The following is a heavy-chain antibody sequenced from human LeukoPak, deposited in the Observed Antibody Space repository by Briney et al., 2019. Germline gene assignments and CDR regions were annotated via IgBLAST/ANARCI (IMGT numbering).Heavy chain of an antibody. D-gene: IGHD2-21*01. V-gene: IGHV1-2*02. CDR1: GYTFTSYD. CDR3: ARIGFKDY. Sequence: ASVKVSCKASGYTFTSYDINWVRQATGQGLEWMGWINPNSGGTNYAQKFQGRVTMTRDTSISTAYMELSRLRSDDTAVYYCARIGFKDYWGQGTLVTVSS. CDR2: INPNSGGT. J-gene: IGHJ4*02.